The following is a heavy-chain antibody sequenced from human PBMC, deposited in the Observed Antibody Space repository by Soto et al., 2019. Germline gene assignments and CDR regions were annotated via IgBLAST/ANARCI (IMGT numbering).Heavy chain of an antibody. CDR3: ARGRIVVVPAAIRPFDP. CDR1: GGSISSGGYY. CDR2: IYYSGST. Sequence: PSETLSLTCTVSGGSISSGGYYWSWIRQHPGKGLEWIGYIYYSGSTYYNPSLKSRVTISVDTSKNQFSLKLSSVTAADTPVYYCARGRIVVVPAAIRPFDPWGQGTLVTVSS. J-gene: IGHJ5*02. D-gene: IGHD2-2*01. V-gene: IGHV4-31*03.